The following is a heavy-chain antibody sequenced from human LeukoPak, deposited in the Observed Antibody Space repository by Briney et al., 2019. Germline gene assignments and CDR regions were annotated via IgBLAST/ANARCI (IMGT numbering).Heavy chain of an antibody. J-gene: IGHJ4*02. Sequence: ASVKVSCKASGYTFTCYYMHWVRQAPGQGLEWMGIINPSGGSTSYAQKFQGRVTMTRDMSTSTVYMELSSLRSEDTAVYYCARALGSRAFDIVVVPAAIFSFTLDYWGQGTLVTVYS. CDR2: INPSGGST. D-gene: IGHD2-2*01. CDR3: ARALGSRAFDIVVVPAAIFSFTLDY. CDR1: GYTFTCYY. V-gene: IGHV1-46*01.